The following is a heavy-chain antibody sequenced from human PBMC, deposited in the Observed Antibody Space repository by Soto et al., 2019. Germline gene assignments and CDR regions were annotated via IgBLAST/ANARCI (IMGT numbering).Heavy chain of an antibody. J-gene: IGHJ4*02. CDR3: AKNSENFGDSKYDY. CDR1: RFTFSSYA. CDR2: ISGNGGNT. D-gene: IGHD4-17*01. V-gene: IGHV3-23*01. Sequence: PGGSLRLSCAASRFTFSSYAISWVRQAPGKGLEWVSSISGNGGNTYYADSVKGRFTISRDNSKNTLYLQMNSLRAEDTAVYYRAKNSENFGDSKYDYWGQGTLVTVSS.